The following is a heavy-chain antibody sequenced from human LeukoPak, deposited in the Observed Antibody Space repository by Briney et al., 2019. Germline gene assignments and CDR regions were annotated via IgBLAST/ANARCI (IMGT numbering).Heavy chain of an antibody. CDR1: GYTFTVYF. D-gene: IGHD3-3*01. CDR3: ARDHYDFWSGYHAQNLYYFDY. J-gene: IGHJ4*02. CDR2: IDPKNGDT. Sequence: GASVKVSCKTSGYTFTVYFLHWVRQAPGQGLEWMGWIDPKNGDTNYAQNFQGRVTMTSDTSISTAYMELSRLRSDDTAVYYCARDHYDFWSGYHAQNLYYFDYWGQGTLVTVSS. V-gene: IGHV1-2*02.